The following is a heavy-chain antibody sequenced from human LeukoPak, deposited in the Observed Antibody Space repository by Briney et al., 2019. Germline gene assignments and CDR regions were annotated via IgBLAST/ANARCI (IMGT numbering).Heavy chain of an antibody. J-gene: IGHJ4*02. CDR1: GFTFSSYG. V-gene: IGHV3-23*01. CDR3: AKGDYDILTGYYRDYYFDY. D-gene: IGHD3-9*01. CDR2: ISGSGGST. Sequence: PGGSLRLSCAASGFTFSSYGMSWVRQAPGKGLEWVSAISGSGGSTYYADSVKGRFTISRDNSKNTLYLQMNSLRAEDTAVYYCAKGDYDILTGYYRDYYFDYWGQGTLVTVSS.